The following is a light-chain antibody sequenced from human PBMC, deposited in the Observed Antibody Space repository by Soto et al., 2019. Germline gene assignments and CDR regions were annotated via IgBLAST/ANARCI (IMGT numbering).Light chain of an antibody. J-gene: IGKJ2*01. Sequence: IQLTQSPSSLPASVGDRVTITCRASQGITTYLAWYQQKPGKAPKLLIYAASALQSGVPSRFSCSGSGTDFTLTISSLQPEDFATYYCLQINSYPYTFGQGTKLEIK. V-gene: IGKV1-9*01. CDR3: LQINSYPYT. CDR2: AAS. CDR1: QGITTY.